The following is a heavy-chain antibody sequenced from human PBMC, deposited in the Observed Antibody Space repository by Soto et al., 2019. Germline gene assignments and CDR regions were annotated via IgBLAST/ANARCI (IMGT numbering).Heavy chain of an antibody. D-gene: IGHD3-3*01. Sequence: HVESRTISCKGSGYSFAGYWIAWVRQLPGKGLELMGIIYPSDSDTRYRPSFQGQVTISADKSISSAYLQWSSLRASDTAMYYCARGGVSTRTFDYWGQGTPVTVSS. CDR1: GYSFAGYW. CDR2: IYPSDSDT. CDR3: ARGGVSTRTFDY. V-gene: IGHV5-51*01. J-gene: IGHJ4*02.